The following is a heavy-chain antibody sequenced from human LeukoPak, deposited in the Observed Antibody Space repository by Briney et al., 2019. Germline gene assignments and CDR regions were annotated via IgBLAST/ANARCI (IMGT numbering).Heavy chain of an antibody. D-gene: IGHD1-1*01. CDR1: GGFISSSSYY. CDR3: AGGSLMGLELDY. J-gene: IGHJ4*02. V-gene: IGHV4-39*07. Sequence: SETLSLTCTVSGGFISSSSYYWGWIRQPPGKGLEWIGSIYYSGSTYYNPSLKSRVTISVDTSKNQFSLKLSSVTAADTAVYYCAGGSLMGLELDYWGQGTLVTVSS. CDR2: IYYSGST.